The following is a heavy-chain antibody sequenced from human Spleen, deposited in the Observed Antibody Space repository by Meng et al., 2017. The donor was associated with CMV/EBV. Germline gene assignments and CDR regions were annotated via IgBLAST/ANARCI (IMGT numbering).Heavy chain of an antibody. V-gene: IGHV3-33*03. Sequence: LSCTASGFTFSKCGMHWVRQAPGKGLEWVAVIWYDGSEEYYADNVKGRFTISRDNYRHMLYLQMNNLRAEDTAVYYCAKAPYSGGFDSWGQGTLVTV. J-gene: IGHJ4*02. CDR2: IWYDGSEE. CDR1: GFTFSKCG. D-gene: IGHD3-10*01. CDR3: AKAPYSGGFDS.